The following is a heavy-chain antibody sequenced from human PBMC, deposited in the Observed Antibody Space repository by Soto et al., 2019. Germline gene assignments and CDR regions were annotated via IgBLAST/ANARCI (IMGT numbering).Heavy chain of an antibody. Sequence: EVQLVESGGGLVQPGRSLRLSCAASGFTFDDYAMHWVRQVPGKGLEWVSGIGWNSDNIGYADSVKGRFTISRDNAKNSLYLQMNSLRAEDTALYYCAKDAVGNYYYYYMDVWGKGTTVTVSS. D-gene: IGHD7-27*01. V-gene: IGHV3-9*01. CDR1: GFTFDDYA. J-gene: IGHJ6*03. CDR3: AKDAVGNYYYYYMDV. CDR2: IGWNSDNI.